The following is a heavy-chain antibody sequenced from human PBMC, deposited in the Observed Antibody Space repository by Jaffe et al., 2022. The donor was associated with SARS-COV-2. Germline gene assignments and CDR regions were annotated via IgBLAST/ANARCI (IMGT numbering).Heavy chain of an antibody. CDR3: ARIRFLELDQSSATPNWFDP. CDR2: ISAYNGNT. CDR1: GYTFTSYG. J-gene: IGHJ5*02. D-gene: IGHD3-3*01. V-gene: IGHV1-18*01. Sequence: QVQLVQSGAEVKKPGASVKVSCKASGYTFTSYGISWVRQAPGQGLEWMGWISAYNGNTNYAQKLQGRVTMTTDTSTSTAYMELRSLRSDDTAVYYCARIRFLELDQSSATPNWFDPWGQGTLVTVSS.